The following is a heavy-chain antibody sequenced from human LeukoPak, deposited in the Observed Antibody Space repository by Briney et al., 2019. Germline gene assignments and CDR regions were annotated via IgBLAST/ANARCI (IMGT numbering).Heavy chain of an antibody. D-gene: IGHD3-10*01. CDR1: PGTLTRYP. CDR2: IIPIFGTA. V-gene: IGHV1-69*05. Sequence: SVKVSCKASPGTLTRYPISWVRPARAQGLEWMGRIIPIFGTANYAQKFQGRVTINTDEGTSTADMELSSLRSEDTAVYYCARDPANYYGSGSYFRDWGQGTLVTVSS. CDR3: ARDPANYYGSGSYFRD. J-gene: IGHJ4*02.